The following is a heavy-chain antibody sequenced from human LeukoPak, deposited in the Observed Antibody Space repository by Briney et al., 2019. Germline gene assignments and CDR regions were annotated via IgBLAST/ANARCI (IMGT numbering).Heavy chain of an antibody. CDR1: GFNFRDYA. V-gene: IGHV3-30*01. CDR2: MSYDGRNE. Sequence: GRSLRLSCVASGFNFRDYALHWVRQAPGKGLEWVALMSYDGRNEFYADAVKGRFAISRDSTNNTVSLQMNSLRPEDTAVYYCARAFPRYCSSNSCYSRFDSWGQGTLVTVSS. D-gene: IGHD2-15*01. J-gene: IGHJ5*01. CDR3: ARAFPRYCSSNSCYSRFDS.